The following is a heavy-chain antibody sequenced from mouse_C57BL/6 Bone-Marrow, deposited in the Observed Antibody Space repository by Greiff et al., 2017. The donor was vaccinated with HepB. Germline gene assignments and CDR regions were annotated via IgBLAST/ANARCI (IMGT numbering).Heavy chain of an antibody. J-gene: IGHJ1*03. V-gene: IGHV1-39*01. D-gene: IGHD1-1*01. CDR1: GYSFTTYN. Sequence: VQLQQSGPELVKPGASVKISCKASGYSFTTYNMNWVKQSNGKGLEWIGVINPNYGTTSYNQKFKGKATLTVDQSSSTAYMQLNSLTSEDSAVYYCARGYGCSDWYFDVWGTGTTVTVSS. CDR2: INPNYGTT. CDR3: ARGYGCSDWYFDV.